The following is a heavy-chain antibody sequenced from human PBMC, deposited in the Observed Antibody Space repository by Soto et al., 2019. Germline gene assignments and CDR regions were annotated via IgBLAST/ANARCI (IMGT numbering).Heavy chain of an antibody. CDR2: ISTDGRDR. J-gene: IGHJ6*01. D-gene: IGHD1-26*01. CDR1: EFSLSSYC. Sequence: GSLRLSCAAIEFSLSSYCVHWVRQAPGKGLVWVSRISTDGRDRGYADSVKGRFTISRDNAKNTLYLQMNSLRAEDTAVYSCARDMWATADSYYGMYGWGQGTRVSVAS. V-gene: IGHV3-74*01. CDR3: ARDMWATADSYYGMYG.